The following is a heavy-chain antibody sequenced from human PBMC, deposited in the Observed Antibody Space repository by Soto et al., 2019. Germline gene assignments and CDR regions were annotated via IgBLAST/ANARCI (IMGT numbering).Heavy chain of an antibody. D-gene: IGHD2-15*01. CDR2: IFYSGTT. J-gene: IGHJ6*02. Sequence: QVQLQESGPGLVKPSQTLSLICTVSGGSISNDGYYWSLIRQHPGKGLEWIGYIFYSGTTYYNPSLKSRITMSVDTSKNQFSLKLHSLTAADTAVYYCVGDHVVTAHYYGMDVWGQGTTVTISS. CDR3: VGDHVVTAHYYGMDV. V-gene: IGHV4-31*03. CDR1: GGSISNDGYY.